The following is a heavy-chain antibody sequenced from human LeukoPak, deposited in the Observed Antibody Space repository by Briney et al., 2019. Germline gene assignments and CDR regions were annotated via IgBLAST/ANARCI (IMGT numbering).Heavy chain of an antibody. V-gene: IGHV1-8*03. CDR3: ARSVLDETYYMDV. CDR1: GYTFTSYD. J-gene: IGHJ6*03. CDR2: MNPNSGNT. D-gene: IGHD3-16*01. Sequence: ASVKVSCKASGYTFTSYDINWVRQATGQGLEWMGWMNPNSGNTGYAQKFQGRVTITRNTSISTAYMELSSVTAADTAVYYCARSVLDETYYMDVWGKGTTVTVSS.